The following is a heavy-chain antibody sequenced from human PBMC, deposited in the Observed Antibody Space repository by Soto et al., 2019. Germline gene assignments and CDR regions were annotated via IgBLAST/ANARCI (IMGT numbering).Heavy chain of an antibody. D-gene: IGHD3-10*01. CDR1: GFTFSSYS. V-gene: IGHV3-21*01. CDR3: ASLGTPFDP. J-gene: IGHJ5*02. CDR2: ISSSSSYI. Sequence: GGSLRLSCTASGFTFSSYSMTWVRQAPGKGLEWVSSISSSSSYIYYADSVKGRFTISRDNAKNSLYLQMNSLRAEDTAVYYCASLGTPFDPWGQGTLVTVSS.